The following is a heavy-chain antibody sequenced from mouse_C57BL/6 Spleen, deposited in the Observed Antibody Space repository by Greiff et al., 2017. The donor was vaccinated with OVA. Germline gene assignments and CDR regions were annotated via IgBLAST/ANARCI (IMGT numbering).Heavy chain of an antibody. V-gene: IGHV1-64*01. CDR1: GYTFTSYW. CDR2: IHPNSGST. D-gene: IGHD2-4*01. CDR3: AREVYYDYDKVFAY. Sequence: QVQLQQPGAELVKPGASVKLSCKASGYTFTSYWMHWVKQRPGQGLEWIGMIHPNSGSTNYNEKVKSKATLTVDKSSSTAYMQLSSLTSEDSAVYYCAREVYYDYDKVFAYWGQGTLVTVSA. J-gene: IGHJ3*01.